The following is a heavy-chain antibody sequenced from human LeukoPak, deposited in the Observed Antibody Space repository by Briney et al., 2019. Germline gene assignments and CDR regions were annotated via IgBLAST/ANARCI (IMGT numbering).Heavy chain of an antibody. CDR2: INPDGGNT. D-gene: IGHD3-9*01. CDR1: GYTFTNSY. CDR3: AKDWHILTGRNCFDP. J-gene: IGHJ5*02. Sequence: ASVKVSCKSSGYTFTNSYIHWVRQAPGQLPGRMVLINPDGGNTNYAQNFQGRVNLTRDTSTRTAYMELRSLRFDDTAIYYCAKDWHILTGRNCFDPWGQGTLVTVSS. V-gene: IGHV1-46*01.